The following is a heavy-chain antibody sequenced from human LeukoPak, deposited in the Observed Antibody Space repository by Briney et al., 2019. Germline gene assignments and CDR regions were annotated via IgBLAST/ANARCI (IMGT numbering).Heavy chain of an antibody. V-gene: IGHV3-30*18. CDR2: ISYDGSNK. CDR1: GFTFSSYG. CDR3: AKSPMVRGVHYFDY. Sequence: PGGSLRLSCAASGFTFSSYGMHWVRQAPGKGLEWVAVISYDGSNKYYADSVKGRFTISRDNSKNTLYLQMNSLRAEDTAVYYCAKSPMVRGVHYFDYWGQGTLVTVSS. J-gene: IGHJ4*02. D-gene: IGHD3-10*01.